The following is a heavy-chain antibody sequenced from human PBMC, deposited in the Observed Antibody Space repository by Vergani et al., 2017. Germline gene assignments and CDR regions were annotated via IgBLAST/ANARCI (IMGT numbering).Heavy chain of an antibody. CDR1: GASVNSYY. J-gene: IGHJ4*02. D-gene: IGHD4/OR15-4a*01. Sequence: QVKLQESGPGLVKPSETLSLTCTVSGASVNSYYWSWIRQPPGKGLEWIGYVSFRGDTLYDPSVKGRMTISLNTSSNQFSLYLTSVTAADTAVYYCARSLLYYGAGSPDYWGQGTLVTVSS. V-gene: IGHV4-59*02. CDR3: ARSLLYYGAGSPDY. CDR2: VSFRGDT.